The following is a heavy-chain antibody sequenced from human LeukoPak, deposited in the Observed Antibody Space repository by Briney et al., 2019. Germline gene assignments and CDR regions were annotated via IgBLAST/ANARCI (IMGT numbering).Heavy chain of an antibody. J-gene: IGHJ4*02. D-gene: IGHD3-22*01. V-gene: IGHV3-23*01. CDR3: AHIHKGRITMIAT. CDR1: GFTFSSYA. CDR2: ISGSGGST. Sequence: GGSLRLSCAASGFTFSSYAMSWVRQAPGKGLEWVSAISGSGGSTYYADSVKGRFTISRDNSKNTLYLQMNSLRAEDTAVYYCAHIHKGRITMIATWGQGTLVTVSS.